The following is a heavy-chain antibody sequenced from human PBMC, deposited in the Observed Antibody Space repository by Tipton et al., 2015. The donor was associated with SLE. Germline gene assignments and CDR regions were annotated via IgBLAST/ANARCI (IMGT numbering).Heavy chain of an antibody. V-gene: IGHV4-61*09. J-gene: IGHJ3*02. CDR3: ATFSSSWSEAFDI. CDR1: GGSISSGSYY. Sequence: LRLSCTVSGGSISSGSYYWSWIRQPAGKGLEWIGYIYTSGSTNYNPSLKSRVTISVDTSKNQFSLKLSSVTAADTAVYYCATFSSSWSEAFDIWGQGTMVTVSS. D-gene: IGHD6-13*01. CDR2: IYTSGST.